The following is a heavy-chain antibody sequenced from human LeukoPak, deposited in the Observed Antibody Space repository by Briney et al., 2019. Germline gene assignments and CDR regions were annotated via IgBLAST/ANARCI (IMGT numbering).Heavy chain of an antibody. CDR1: GFPFIEYS. J-gene: IGHJ4*02. CDR2: IGIDSGNT. CDR3: ARDHNYAFDN. D-gene: IGHD1-1*01. Sequence: GGSLRLSCTASGFPFIEYSMNWVRQVPGKGLEWIAYIGIDSGNTKYADSVRGRFTISADKTKNSMYLQMNSLRVDDTAVYYCARDHNYAFDNWGQGTLVSVAS. V-gene: IGHV3-48*01.